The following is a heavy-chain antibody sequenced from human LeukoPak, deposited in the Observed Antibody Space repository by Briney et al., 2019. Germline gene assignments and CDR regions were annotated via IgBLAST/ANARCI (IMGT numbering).Heavy chain of an antibody. Sequence: GGSLRLSCAASGFTFSSYAVSWVRQAPGKGLEWVSGISGIGTSTYSADSVKGRFTISRDNSKNTVYLQMSSLRAEDTAVYYCAKVVATIQPNFFDYWGQGTLVTVSS. CDR3: AKVVATIQPNFFDY. CDR1: GFTFSSYA. J-gene: IGHJ4*02. CDR2: ISGIGTST. D-gene: IGHD5-24*01. V-gene: IGHV3-23*01.